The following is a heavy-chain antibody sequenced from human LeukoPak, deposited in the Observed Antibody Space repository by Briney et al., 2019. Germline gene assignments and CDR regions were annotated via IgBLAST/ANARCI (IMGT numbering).Heavy chain of an antibody. CDR2: ISGSGGST. J-gene: IGHJ4*02. V-gene: IGHV3-23*01. CDR1: GFTFSSYA. CDR3: AKDRHDFWSGYLDY. Sequence: GGSLRLTCAASGFTFSSYAMSWVRQAPGKGLEWVSAISGSGGSTYYADSVKGRFTISRDNSKNTLYLQMNSLRAEDTAVYYCAKDRHDFWSGYLDYWGQGTLVTVSS. D-gene: IGHD3-3*01.